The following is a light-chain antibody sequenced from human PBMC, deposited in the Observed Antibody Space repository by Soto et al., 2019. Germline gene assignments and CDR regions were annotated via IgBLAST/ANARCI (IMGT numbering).Light chain of an antibody. V-gene: IGKV3-20*01. CDR2: GAS. CDR3: QQYSSSSRT. Sequence: EIVLTQSPGTLSLSPGERATLSCRASQSVSSTYLAWYQQKPGQAPRLLIYGASSRATAIPDRFSGSGSGTDFTLTISRREPEDFAVYYCQQYSSSSRTFGQGTKLEIK. J-gene: IGKJ2*01. CDR1: QSVSSTY.